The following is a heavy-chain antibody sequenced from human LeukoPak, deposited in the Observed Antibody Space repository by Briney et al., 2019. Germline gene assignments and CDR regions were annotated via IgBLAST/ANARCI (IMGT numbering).Heavy chain of an antibody. CDR3: ARARVTIDNYYYMDV. D-gene: IGHD4-17*01. CDR2: IYSGGST. J-gene: IGHJ6*03. Sequence: GGSLRLSCAASEFFVGSNYMTWVRQAPGKWLEWVSLIYSGGSTYYADSVKGRFTISRDNAKNSLYLQMNSLRAEDTALYHCARARVTIDNYYYMDVWGKGTTVTISS. CDR1: EFFVGSNY. V-gene: IGHV3-53*01.